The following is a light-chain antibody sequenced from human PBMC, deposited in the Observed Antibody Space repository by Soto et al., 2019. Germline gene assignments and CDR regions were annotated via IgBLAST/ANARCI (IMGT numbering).Light chain of an antibody. CDR1: QSISNF. CDR3: QQSYNTPYT. V-gene: IGKV1-39*01. J-gene: IGKJ2*01. Sequence: DIQMTQSPSSLSVSVGDRVTITCRASQSISNFLHWYQQKPGKAPKLLIYTSFNMQSGVPSRFSGSGSGRDFTLIISGLQPEDFATYYCQQSYNTPYTVGQGTKLEIK. CDR2: TSF.